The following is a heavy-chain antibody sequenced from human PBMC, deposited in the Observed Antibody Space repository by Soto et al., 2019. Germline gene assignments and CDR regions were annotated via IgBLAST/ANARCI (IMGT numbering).Heavy chain of an antibody. D-gene: IGHD6-19*01. Sequence: EVQLLESGGGLVQPGGSLGLSCVASGFTFSNYAMSWVRQAPGKGLEWVSSFSASGGSTYYADSVKGRFSISRDNSKNTLYLQMNSLSVEDMALYYCAKAGQWLADFDYWGQGTLVTVSS. CDR3: AKAGQWLADFDY. J-gene: IGHJ4*02. CDR2: FSASGGST. V-gene: IGHV3-23*01. CDR1: GFTFSNYA.